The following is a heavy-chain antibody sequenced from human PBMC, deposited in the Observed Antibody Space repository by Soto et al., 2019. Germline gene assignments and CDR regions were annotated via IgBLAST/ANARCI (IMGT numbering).Heavy chain of an antibody. J-gene: IGHJ6*02. CDR1: GFIFSSYG. CDR3: ARDRGYPLRLDYGMDV. Sequence: QVQLVESGGGVVQPGRSLRLSCEASGFIFSSYGMHWVRQAPGKGLEWLALITYDGSNADYADSVKGRFTISRDASENTLYLQMNSLRSEDTALYYCARDRGYPLRLDYGMDVWGQGTTVTVSS. CDR2: ITYDGSNA. V-gene: IGHV3-30*03. D-gene: IGHD2-2*01.